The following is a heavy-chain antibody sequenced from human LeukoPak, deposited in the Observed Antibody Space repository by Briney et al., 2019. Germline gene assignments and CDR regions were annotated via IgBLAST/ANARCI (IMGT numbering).Heavy chain of an antibody. CDR2: IYTSGST. CDR3: AREGYCSSTSCYLLDYYYYYMDV. D-gene: IGHD2-2*01. J-gene: IGHJ6*03. CDR1: GGSISSYY. V-gene: IGHV4-4*07. Sequence: SETLSLTCTVSGGSISSYYWSWIRKPAGKGLGWIGRIYTSGSTNYNPSLKSRVTMSVDTSKNQFSLKLSSVTAADTAVYYCAREGYCSSTSCYLLDYYYYYMDVWGKGTTVTVSS.